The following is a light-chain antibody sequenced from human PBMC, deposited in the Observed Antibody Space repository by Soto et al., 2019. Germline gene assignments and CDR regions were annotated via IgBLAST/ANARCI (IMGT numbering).Light chain of an antibody. CDR2: DVS. CDR3: SSYTSSSTYV. J-gene: IGLJ1*01. Sequence: QSVLTQPASVSGSPGQSIAISCTGTSSDVGGYNYVSWYQQHPGKAPKLMVYDVSNRPSGVSNRFSGSKSGNTASLTTSGFQAEDEADYYCSSYTSSSTYVFGTGTKVTVL. CDR1: SSDVGGYNY. V-gene: IGLV2-14*01.